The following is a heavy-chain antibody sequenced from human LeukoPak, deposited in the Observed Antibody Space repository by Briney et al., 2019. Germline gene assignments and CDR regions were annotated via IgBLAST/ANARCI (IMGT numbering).Heavy chain of an antibody. D-gene: IGHD3-22*01. CDR1: GFRFSSHA. CDR2: ISDSGEST. V-gene: IGHV3-23*01. CDR3: AKGSYYDSSGSFYFDY. J-gene: IGHJ4*02. Sequence: GGSLRLSCAASGFRFSSHAMSWVRQAPGKGLEWVSSISDSGESTYYADSVKGRFTISRDNSKNTLYVQVNSLGTEDTAAYYCAKGSYYDSSGSFYFDYWGQGTLVTVSS.